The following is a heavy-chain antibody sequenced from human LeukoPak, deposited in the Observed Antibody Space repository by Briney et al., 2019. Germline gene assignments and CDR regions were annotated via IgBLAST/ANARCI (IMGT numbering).Heavy chain of an antibody. Sequence: ASVTVSCKTSGYTFAVHHIHWVRQAPGQGLEWMGWINPSSGDTKYAQNFQDRVIMSRDTSISTAYMDLSRLSSDDTAIYYCARAGHDSSGYSFRLDYWGQGTLVTVSS. CDR2: INPSSGDT. D-gene: IGHD3-22*01. J-gene: IGHJ4*02. V-gene: IGHV1-2*02. CDR1: GYTFAVHH. CDR3: ARAGHDSSGYSFRLDY.